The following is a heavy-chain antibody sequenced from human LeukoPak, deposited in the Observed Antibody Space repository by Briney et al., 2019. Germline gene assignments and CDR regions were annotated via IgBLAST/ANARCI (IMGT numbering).Heavy chain of an antibody. Sequence: ASVKVSCKASGYTFTGYYMHWVRQAPGQGLEWMGWINPNSGGTNYAQKFQGRVTMTRDTSINTAYMELSRLRSDDTAVYYCAPVLYGSGSLDYWGQGTLVTVSS. CDR1: GYTFTGYY. J-gene: IGHJ4*02. CDR3: APVLYGSGSLDY. CDR2: INPNSGGT. V-gene: IGHV1-2*02. D-gene: IGHD3-10*01.